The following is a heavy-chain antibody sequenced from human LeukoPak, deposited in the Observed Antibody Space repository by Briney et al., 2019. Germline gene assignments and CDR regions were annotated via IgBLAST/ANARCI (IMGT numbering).Heavy chain of an antibody. Sequence: GGSLRLSCAASGFTFSSYAMSWVRQAPGKGLEWVSAISGSGGSTYYADSVKGRFTISRDNSKNTLYLQMNSLRAEDTAVYYCANAGYVGIAPARFLWAWFDPWGQGTLVPVSS. CDR2: ISGSGGST. V-gene: IGHV3-23*01. CDR1: GFTFSSYA. CDR3: ANAGYVGIAPARFLWAWFDP. J-gene: IGHJ5*02. D-gene: IGHD6-13*01.